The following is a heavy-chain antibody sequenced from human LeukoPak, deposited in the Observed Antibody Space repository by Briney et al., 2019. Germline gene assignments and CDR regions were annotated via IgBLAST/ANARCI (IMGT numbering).Heavy chain of an antibody. V-gene: IGHV3-30-3*01. J-gene: IGHJ4*02. Sequence: GGSLRLSCAASGFTFSSYAMHWVRQAPGKGLEGVAVISYDGSNKYYADCVKGRFTISRDNSKNTLYLQMNSLRAEDTAVYYCARGDPYYYDSSGYIFWGQGTLVTVSS. CDR2: ISYDGSNK. CDR1: GFTFSSYA. D-gene: IGHD3-22*01. CDR3: ARGDPYYYDSSGYIF.